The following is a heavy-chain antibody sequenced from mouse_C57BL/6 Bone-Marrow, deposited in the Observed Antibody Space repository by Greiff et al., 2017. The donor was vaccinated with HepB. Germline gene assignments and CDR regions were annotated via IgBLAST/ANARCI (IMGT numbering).Heavy chain of an antibody. CDR1: GYTFTSYW. CDR2: IYPGSGST. V-gene: IGHV1-55*01. J-gene: IGHJ3*01. Sequence: QVQLQQPGAELVKPGASVKMSCKASGYTFTSYWITWVKQRPGQGLEWIGDIYPGSGSTNYNEKFKSKATMTVDTSSSTAYMQLSSLTSEDSAVYYCARKNYCSPWFAYWGQGTLVTVSA. CDR3: ARKNYCSPWFAY. D-gene: IGHD1-1*01.